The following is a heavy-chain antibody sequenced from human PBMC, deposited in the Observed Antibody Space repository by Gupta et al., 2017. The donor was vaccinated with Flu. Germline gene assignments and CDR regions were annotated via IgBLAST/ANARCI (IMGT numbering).Heavy chain of an antibody. Sequence: QVRLLQSGAEAKNPVTSLKVSCKASGYPFTDYYIHWVRHAPGQGLEWMGWINPKNGGTNYAQKVQGRVTLTRDTSFNTAYMELSSLKSDDTAVYYCARQGETGFWGQGTLVTVPS. CDR3: ARQGETGF. D-gene: IGHD6-25*01. V-gene: IGHV1-2*02. CDR2: INPKNGGT. CDR1: GYPFTDYY. J-gene: IGHJ4*02.